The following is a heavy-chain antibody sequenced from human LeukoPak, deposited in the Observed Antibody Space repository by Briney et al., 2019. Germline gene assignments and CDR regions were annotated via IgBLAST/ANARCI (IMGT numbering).Heavy chain of an antibody. CDR1: GGSISSSSYY. Sequence: SETLSLTCTVSGGSISSSSYYWGWIRQPPGKGLEWIGRIYYSGSTYYNPSLKSRVTISVDTSKNQFSLKLSSVTAADTAVYYCALGSSGYDYSSYYYYMDVWGKGTTVTISS. D-gene: IGHD5-12*01. CDR2: IYYSGST. V-gene: IGHV4-39*01. J-gene: IGHJ6*03. CDR3: ALGSSGYDYSSYYYYMDV.